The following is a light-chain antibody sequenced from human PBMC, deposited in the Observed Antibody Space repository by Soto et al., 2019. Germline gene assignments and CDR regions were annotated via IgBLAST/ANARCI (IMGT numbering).Light chain of an antibody. J-gene: IGKJ1*01. CDR1: QSVTSSY. Sequence: EVVLTQSPGTLSLSPGERATLSCRASQSVTSSYLAWYQQKPGQAPRLLIYAASSRATGIPGRFSISRLEPEDFAVYYCQHYGGSVTWTFGQGTKVEIK. CDR3: QHYGGSVTWT. V-gene: IGKV3-20*01. CDR2: AAS.